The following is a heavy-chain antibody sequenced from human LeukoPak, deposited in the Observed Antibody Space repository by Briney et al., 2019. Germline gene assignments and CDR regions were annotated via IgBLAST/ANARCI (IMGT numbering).Heavy chain of an antibody. J-gene: IGHJ4*02. V-gene: IGHV1-69*13. CDR1: GGTFSWFA. CDR3: ARELRVYYYDSSGFRWGY. Sequence: SVKVSCKASGGTFSWFAMSWVRQAPRQGLEWRGGIIPIFGTANYAQKFQGRLTITADEFTGTAYMELSSLRSEDTAVYYCARELRVYYYDSSGFRWGYWGQGTLVTVSS. D-gene: IGHD3-22*01. CDR2: IIPIFGTA.